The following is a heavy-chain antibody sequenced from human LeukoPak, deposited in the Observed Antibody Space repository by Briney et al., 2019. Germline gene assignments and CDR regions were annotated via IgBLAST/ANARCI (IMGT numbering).Heavy chain of an antibody. D-gene: IGHD2-2*01. CDR2: INSDGSST. J-gene: IGHJ3*02. V-gene: IGHV3-74*01. Sequence: PGGSLRLSCVASGFMFSSYWMNWVRHAPGKGLVWVSRINSDGSSTSYADSVKGRFTISRDNAKNTLFLQMNSLRAEDTAVYYCARGPGAFDIWGQGTVVTVSS. CDR3: ARGPGAFDI. CDR1: GFMFSSYW.